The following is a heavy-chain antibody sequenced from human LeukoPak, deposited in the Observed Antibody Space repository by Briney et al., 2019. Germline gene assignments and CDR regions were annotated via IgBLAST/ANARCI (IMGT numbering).Heavy chain of an antibody. CDR3: ARYCSSTSCLAAAHYYGMDV. J-gene: IGHJ6*02. CDR1: GFTFSSYA. V-gene: IGHV3-23*01. Sequence: PGGSLRLSCAASGFTFSSYAMSWVRQAPGKGLEWVSAISGSGGSTYYADSVKGRFTISRDNSKNTLYLQMNSLRAEDTALYYCARYCSSTSCLAAAHYYGMDVWGQGTTVTVSS. CDR2: ISGSGGST. D-gene: IGHD2-2*01.